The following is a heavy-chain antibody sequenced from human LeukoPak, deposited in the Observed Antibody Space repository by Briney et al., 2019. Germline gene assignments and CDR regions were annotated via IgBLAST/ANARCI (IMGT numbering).Heavy chain of an antibody. CDR1: GGSISSYY. CDR2: IYYSETT. V-gene: IGHV4-59*01. D-gene: IGHD4-23*01. J-gene: IGHJ4*02. CDR3: ARENNDYGGKKAFDY. Sequence: PSETLSLTCTVSGGSISSYYWNWIRQPPGKGLEWIGYIYYSETTNYNPSLKSRVSISVDTSKNQFSLKLSSVTAADTAVYYCARENNDYGGKKAFDYWGQGTRVSVSS.